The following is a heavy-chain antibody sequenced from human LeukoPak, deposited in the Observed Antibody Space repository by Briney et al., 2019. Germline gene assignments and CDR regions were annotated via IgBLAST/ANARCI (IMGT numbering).Heavy chain of an antibody. Sequence: GGSLRLSCAASGFTFSTSGMTWVRQAPGKGLEWVSSISSSSGYIYYADSVKGRFTISRDNAKNSLYLQMNSLRAEDTAVYYCARADGSGSYLYYYYYMDVWGKGTTVTISS. CDR2: ISSSSGYI. CDR1: GFTFSTSG. D-gene: IGHD3-10*01. CDR3: ARADGSGSYLYYYYYMDV. J-gene: IGHJ6*03. V-gene: IGHV3-21*01.